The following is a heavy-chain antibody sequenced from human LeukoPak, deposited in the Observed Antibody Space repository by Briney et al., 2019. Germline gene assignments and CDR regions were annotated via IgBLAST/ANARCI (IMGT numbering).Heavy chain of an antibody. CDR2: MNPNSGNT. J-gene: IGHJ4*02. Sequence: ASVKVSCKASGYTFISFDINWVRQVSGQGLEWMGWMNPNSGNTGYAQKFQGRVTMTRNTSISTAYMELSSLRSEDTAVYYCARGWNRLAVAGTGGYWGQGTLVTVSS. CDR3: ARGWNRLAVAGTGGY. CDR1: GYTFISFD. V-gene: IGHV1-8*02. D-gene: IGHD6-19*01.